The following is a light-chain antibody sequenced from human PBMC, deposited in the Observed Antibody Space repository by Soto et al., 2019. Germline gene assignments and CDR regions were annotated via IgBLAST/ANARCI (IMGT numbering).Light chain of an antibody. V-gene: IGKV3-11*01. J-gene: IGKJ4*02. CDR1: QSVSSY. CDR3: QQRSNWPT. CDR2: DAS. Sequence: EIVLTQSPATLSLSPGERATLSCRASQSVSSYLAWYQQKPGQAPRLLIYDASNRATGIPARFSGSGSGTDFTIPISSLEPEDFSVYYCQQRSNWPTFGGGTKVEIK.